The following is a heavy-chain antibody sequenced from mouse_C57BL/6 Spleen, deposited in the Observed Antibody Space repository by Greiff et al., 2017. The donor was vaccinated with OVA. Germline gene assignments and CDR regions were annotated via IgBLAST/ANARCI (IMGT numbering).Heavy chain of an antibody. CDR3: ARDEGSPAGFAY. J-gene: IGHJ3*01. V-gene: IGHV1-64*01. CDR2: IHPNSGST. CDR1: GYTFTSYW. Sequence: VQLQQPGAELVKPGASVKLSCKASGYTFTSYWMHWVKQRPGQGLEWIGMIHPNSGSTNYNEKFKSKATLTVDKSSSTAYMQLSSLTSEDSAVYDCARDEGSPAGFAYWGQGTLVTVSA.